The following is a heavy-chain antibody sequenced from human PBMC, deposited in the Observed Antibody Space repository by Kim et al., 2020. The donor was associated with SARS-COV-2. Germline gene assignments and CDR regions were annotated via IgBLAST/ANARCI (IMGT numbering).Heavy chain of an antibody. CDR3: ASDVSGNCSSGSCYHFDS. D-gene: IGHD2-15*01. CDR2: INPNSGDT. J-gene: IGHJ4*01. Sequence: ASVKVSCKASGYTFSGYYLHWVRQAPGQGLEWMGRINPNSGDTNYAQKFQDRVTMTRDTSPSTAYMDLSRLRSDDSAIYYCASDVSGNCSSGSCYHFDSW. V-gene: IGHV1-2*06. CDR1: GYTFSGYY.